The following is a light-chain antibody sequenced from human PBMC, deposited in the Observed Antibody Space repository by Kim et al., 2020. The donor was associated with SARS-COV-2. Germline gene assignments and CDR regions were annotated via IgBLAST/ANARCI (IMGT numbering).Light chain of an antibody. V-gene: IGLV1-40*01. Sequence: QSVLTQPPSVSGAAGQRVTISCTGSTSNIGGNYVHWYQLLPGTAPRLLIFDNTNRPSGVPGRFSGSKSGSSASLAITGLQSEDEGDYYCQSYDSRLTALVFGGGTQLTVL. CDR2: DNT. J-gene: IGLJ2*01. CDR3: QSYDSRLTALV. CDR1: TSNIGGNY.